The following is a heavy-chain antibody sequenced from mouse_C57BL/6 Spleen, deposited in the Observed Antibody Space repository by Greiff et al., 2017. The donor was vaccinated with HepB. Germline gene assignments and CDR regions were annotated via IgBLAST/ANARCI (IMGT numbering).Heavy chain of an antibody. Sequence: VQLQQSGPELVKPGASVKMSCKASGYTFTDYNMHWVKQSHGKSLEWIGYINPNNGGTSYNQKFKGKATLTGNKSSSTAYMELRSLTSEDSAVYYCANYDGYFWFDYWGQGTLVTVSA. V-gene: IGHV1-22*01. CDR2: INPNNGGT. CDR1: GYTFTDYN. D-gene: IGHD2-3*01. J-gene: IGHJ3*01. CDR3: ANYDGYFWFDY.